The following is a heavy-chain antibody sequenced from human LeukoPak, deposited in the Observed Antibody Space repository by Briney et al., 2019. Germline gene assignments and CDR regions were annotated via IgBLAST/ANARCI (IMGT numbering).Heavy chain of an antibody. Sequence: ASVKVSCKASGYTFTGYYMHWVRQAPGQGLEWMGWINPIRGGTNYAQKFQGRVTMTRDTSISTAYMELSRLRSDDTAVYYCARTHYYDSSGYRKKDYFFDYWGQGTLVTVSS. CDR2: INPIRGGT. CDR1: GYTFTGYY. D-gene: IGHD3-22*01. J-gene: IGHJ4*02. CDR3: ARTHYYDSSGYRKKDYFFDY. V-gene: IGHV1-2*02.